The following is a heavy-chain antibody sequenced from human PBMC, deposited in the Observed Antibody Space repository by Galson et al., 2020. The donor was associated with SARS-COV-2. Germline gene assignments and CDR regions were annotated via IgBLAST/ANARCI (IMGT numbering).Heavy chain of an antibody. CDR1: GYTFTRYA. J-gene: IGHJ6*02. CDR3: ARDYVVPAATADYYYYCMDV. D-gene: IGHD2-2*01. V-gene: IGHV7-4-1*01. CDR2: IKTNTGNP. Sequence: ASVKVSCKASGYTFTRYAMNWVRQAPGQGLEWMGWIKTNTGNPTYAQGFTGRFVFSLDTSVSTAYLQICSLKAEDTAVYYCARDYVVPAATADYYYYCMDVWGQGTTVTVSS.